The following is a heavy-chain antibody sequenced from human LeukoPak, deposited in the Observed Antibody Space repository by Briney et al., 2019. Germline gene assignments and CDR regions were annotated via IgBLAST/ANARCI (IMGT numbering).Heavy chain of an antibody. D-gene: IGHD1-7*01. CDR3: AGCRITGTRPFDY. CDR2: IYHSGST. J-gene: IGHJ4*02. CDR1: GYSISSGYY. Sequence: SETLSLTCTVSGYSISSGYYWGWIRQPPGKGLEWFGSIYHSGSTDYNPSLKSRVTISVDTSKNQFSLKLSSVTAADTAVYYCAGCRITGTRPFDYWGQGTLVTVSS. V-gene: IGHV4-38-2*02.